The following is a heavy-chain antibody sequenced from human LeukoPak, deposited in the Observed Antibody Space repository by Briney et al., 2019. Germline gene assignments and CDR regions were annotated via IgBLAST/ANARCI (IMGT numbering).Heavy chain of an antibody. CDR1: GFTFSSYA. CDR3: ARSGGRITILGGGFDY. CDR2: ISYDGSNK. J-gene: IGHJ4*02. D-gene: IGHD3-3*01. V-gene: IGHV3-30-3*01. Sequence: PGGSLRLSCAASGFTFSSYAMHWVRQAPGKGLEWVAVISYDGSNKYYADSVKGRFTISGDNSKNTLYLQMNSLRAEDTAVYYCARSGGRITILGGGFDYWGQGTLVTVSS.